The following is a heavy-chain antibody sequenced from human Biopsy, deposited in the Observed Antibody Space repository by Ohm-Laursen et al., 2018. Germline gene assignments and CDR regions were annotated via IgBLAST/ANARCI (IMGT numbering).Heavy chain of an antibody. J-gene: IGHJ4*02. CDR1: GVSINGGRYY. V-gene: IGHV4-31*03. CDR2: IFYSANT. CDR3: ARLGSGDYFPTFFDF. D-gene: IGHD5-12*01. Sequence: PSDTLSPTCTVSGVSINGGRYYWNWIRHHPGKGLEWIGNIFYSANTYYNPSLKSRVTISVDTSKNQFSLKLSSVTAADTAVYYCARLGSGDYFPTFFDFWGQGALVTVSS.